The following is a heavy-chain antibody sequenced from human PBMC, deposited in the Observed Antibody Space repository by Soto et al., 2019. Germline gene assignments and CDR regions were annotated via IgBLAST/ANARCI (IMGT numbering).Heavy chain of an antibody. CDR3: ARTHWVSGTEY. V-gene: IGHV4-4*07. CDR2: VYNSGNT. J-gene: IGHJ4*02. D-gene: IGHD7-27*01. CDR1: GGSMTGYF. Sequence: QVQLQESGPGLVKPSETLSLTCTVSGGSMTGYFWIWIRQSAGKGLEWIGHVYNSGNTDYNPSLPSRITMAVDTSKREVSLKVKSVTAADTAVYYCARTHWVSGTEYWGQGTLLTVSS.